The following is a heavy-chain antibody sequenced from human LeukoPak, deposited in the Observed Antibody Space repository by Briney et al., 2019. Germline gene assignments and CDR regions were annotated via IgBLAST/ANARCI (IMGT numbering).Heavy chain of an antibody. CDR2: INTGNGNT. CDR1: GYSLTSHA. J-gene: IGHJ4*02. V-gene: IGHV1-3*04. D-gene: IGHD1-26*01. Sequence: ASVNVSCKASGYSLTSHAIHWARQAPGQRLEWMGWINTGNGNTKYSQKFQGRVTITRDTSANTAYMELSSLRSEDTAVYYCARERGGTYYDYWGQGTLVTVSS. CDR3: ARERGGTYYDY.